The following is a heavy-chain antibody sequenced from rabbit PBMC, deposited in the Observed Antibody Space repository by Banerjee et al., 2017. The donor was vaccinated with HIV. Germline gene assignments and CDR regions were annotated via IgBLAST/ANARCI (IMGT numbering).Heavy chain of an antibody. CDR2: IYPDYANT. V-gene: IGHV1S47*01. Sequence: QEQLKETGGGLVQPGGSLTLSCKASGFDVSSDGINWVRQAPGKGLEWIAYIYPDYANTDYASWVNGRFTISLDNAQNTVFLQMTSLTAADTATYFCARGLVAGVLDLWGQGTLVTVS. CDR3: ARGLVAGVLDL. J-gene: IGHJ4*01. D-gene: IGHD3-3*01. CDR1: GFDVSSDG.